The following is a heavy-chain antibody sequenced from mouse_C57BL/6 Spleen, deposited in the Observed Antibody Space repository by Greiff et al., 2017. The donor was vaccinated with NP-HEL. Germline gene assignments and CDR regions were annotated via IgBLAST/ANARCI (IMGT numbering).Heavy chain of an antibody. CDR2: INPNNGGT. D-gene: IGHD1-1*01. J-gene: IGHJ4*01. CDR1: GYTFTDYN. V-gene: IGHV1-22*01. CDR3: ATTVEGYYAMDY. Sequence: EVQLQQSGPELVKPGASVKMSCKASGYTFTDYNMHWVKQSHGKSLEWIGYINPNNGGTSYNQKFKGKATLTVNKSSSTAYMELRSLKSEESAVYYCATTVEGYYAMDYWGQGTSVTVSS.